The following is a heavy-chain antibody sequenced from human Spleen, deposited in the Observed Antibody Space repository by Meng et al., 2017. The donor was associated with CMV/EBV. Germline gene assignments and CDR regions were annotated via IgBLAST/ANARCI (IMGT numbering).Heavy chain of an antibody. CDR3: ARVTVTTPYYYYGMDV. CDR2: MTPYSGNT. Sequence: ASVKVSCKASGYRFSDYDIQWVRQDTGQGLEWMGWMTPYSGNTGYAPKFQGRVIMTRNTSISTAYMELNSLRSDDTAVYYCARVTVTTPYYYYGMDVWGHGTTVTVSS. V-gene: IGHV1-8*01. CDR1: GYRFSDYD. J-gene: IGHJ6*02. D-gene: IGHD4-11*01.